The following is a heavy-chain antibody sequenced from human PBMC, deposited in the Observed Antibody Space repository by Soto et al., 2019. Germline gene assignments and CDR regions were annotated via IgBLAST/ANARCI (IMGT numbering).Heavy chain of an antibody. CDR2: ISWNSGSI. V-gene: IGHV3-9*01. CDR3: AKGAKGYWYFDL. CDR1: GFTFDDYA. J-gene: IGHJ2*01. Sequence: EVQLVESGGGLVQPGRSLRLSCAASGFTFDDYAMHWVRQAPGKGLEWVSGISWNSGSIGYADSVKGRFTISRDNAKNSVYLQMNSLRAEDTALYYCAKGAKGYWYFDLWGRGTLVTVSS.